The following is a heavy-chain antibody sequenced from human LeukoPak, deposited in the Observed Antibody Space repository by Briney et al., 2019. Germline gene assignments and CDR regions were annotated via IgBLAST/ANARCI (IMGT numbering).Heavy chain of an antibody. J-gene: IGHJ6*02. CDR1: GFTFSSYG. CDR3: AKDLGYCSSTSCYHYYGMDV. V-gene: IGHV3-30*02. CDR2: IRYDGSNK. Sequence: PGGSLRLSCAASGFTFSSYGMHWVRQAPGKGLEWVAFIRYDGSNKYYADSVKGRFTISRDNSKNTLYLQMNSLRAEDTAVYYCAKDLGYCSSTSCYHYYGMDVWGQGTTVTVSS. D-gene: IGHD2-2*01.